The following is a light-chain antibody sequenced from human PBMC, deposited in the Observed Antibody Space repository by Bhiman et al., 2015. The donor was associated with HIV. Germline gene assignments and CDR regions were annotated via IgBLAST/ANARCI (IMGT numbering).Light chain of an antibody. J-gene: IGLJ1*01. CDR1: TSDVGRYNF. V-gene: IGLV2-11*01. CDR2: DVN. CDR3: GSYVFGTGYVGGSYV. Sequence: QSALTQPRSVSGSPGQSVTISCTGTTSDVGRYNFVCWYQQHPGKAPKLIIFDVNERPSGVPNRFSGSKSANTASLTISGLQAEDEADYAGGSYVFGTGYVGGSYVFGTGTKVTVL.